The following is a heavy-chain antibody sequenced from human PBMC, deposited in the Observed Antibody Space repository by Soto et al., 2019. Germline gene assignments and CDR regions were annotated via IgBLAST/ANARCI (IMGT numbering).Heavy chain of an antibody. CDR1: GDSVSNHY. CDR2: LYNDERT. Sequence: SETLSLTCTVSGDSVSNHYWNWIRQPAGQGLEWLGRLYNDERTNYNPSLKSRLTMSMDTSKNQFSLKLTSVTAADSAVYFCAREPLAHSYFDFWGQIITLTVSS. V-gene: IGHV4-4*07. J-gene: IGHJ4*02. CDR3: AREPLAHSYFDF.